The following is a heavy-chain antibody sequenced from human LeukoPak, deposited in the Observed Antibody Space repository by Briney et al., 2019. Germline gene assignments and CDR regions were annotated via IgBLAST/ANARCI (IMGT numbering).Heavy chain of an antibody. CDR1: GGSISSYY. Sequence: SETLSLTCTVSGGSISSYYWSWVRQPPGKGLEWMGYISYSGSTNYNPSLKSRVTISVDTSKNQFSLNLTSVTAADTAVYYCAREQYYGSGSYYNWFDPWGQGTLVTVSS. CDR3: AREQYYGSGSYYNWFDP. D-gene: IGHD3-10*01. J-gene: IGHJ5*02. V-gene: IGHV4-59*01. CDR2: ISYSGST.